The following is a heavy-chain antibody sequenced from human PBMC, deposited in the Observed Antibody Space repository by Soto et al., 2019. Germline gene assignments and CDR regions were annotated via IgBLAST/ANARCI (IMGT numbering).Heavy chain of an antibody. CDR3: ARANSIRPYFYNMDV. CDR2: INPHSGGT. CDR1: GYSFTAFY. Sequence: QVQLVQSGAQVEKPGAAVKVSCTAAGYSFTAFYIHWVRQARGQGFEWLGWINPHSGGTYYSQKFRARVRLTRDTSISTAYMELTGLSSDDTAVYYCARANSIRPYFYNMDVWGQGTTVTVSS. V-gene: IGHV1-2*02. J-gene: IGHJ6*03. D-gene: IGHD2-21*01.